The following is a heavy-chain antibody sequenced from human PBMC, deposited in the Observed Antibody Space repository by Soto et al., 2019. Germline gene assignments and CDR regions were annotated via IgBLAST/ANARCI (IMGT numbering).Heavy chain of an antibody. CDR3: ARGPLIYYYDSSGYHYYFDY. CDR2: ISAYNGNT. Sequence: GASVKVSCKAAGYAFTIYGISWVRQAPGQGLEWMGWISAYNGNTNYAQKLQGRVTMTTDTSKNQFSLKLSSVTAADTAVYYCARGPLIYYYDSSGYHYYFDYWGQGTLVTVSS. V-gene: IGHV1-18*01. D-gene: IGHD3-22*01. J-gene: IGHJ4*02. CDR1: GYAFTIYG.